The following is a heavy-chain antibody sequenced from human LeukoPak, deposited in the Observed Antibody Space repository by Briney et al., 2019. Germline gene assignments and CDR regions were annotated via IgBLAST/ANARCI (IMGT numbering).Heavy chain of an antibody. V-gene: IGHV1-69*05. Sequence: ASVKVSCKASGGTFSSYAISWVRQAPGQGLEWMGGIIPIFGTANYAQKFQGRVTMTRDMSTSTVYMELSSLRSEDTAVYYCARGDCSGGSCLSGNWFDPWGQGTLVTVSS. CDR3: ARGDCSGGSCLSGNWFDP. D-gene: IGHD2-15*01. J-gene: IGHJ5*02. CDR1: GGTFSSYA. CDR2: IIPIFGTA.